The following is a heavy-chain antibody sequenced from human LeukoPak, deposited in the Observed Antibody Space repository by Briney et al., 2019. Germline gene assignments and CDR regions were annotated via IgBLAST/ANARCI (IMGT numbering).Heavy chain of an antibody. CDR2: IYHSGST. CDR3: ARDVTGDGYNYYDY. V-gene: IGHV4-38-2*02. D-gene: IGHD5-24*01. J-gene: IGHJ4*02. CDR1: GYSISSGYY. Sequence: SETLSLTCTVSGYSISSGYYWGWIRQPPGKGLEWIGSIYHSGSTYYNPTLKSRVTISVDTSKNQFSLKLSSVTAADTAVYYCARDVTGDGYNYYDYWGQGTLVTVSS.